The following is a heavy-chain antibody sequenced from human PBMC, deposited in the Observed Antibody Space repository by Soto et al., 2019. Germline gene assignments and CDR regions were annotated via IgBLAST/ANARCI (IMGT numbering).Heavy chain of an antibody. Sequence: EVQLVESGGGLVQPGESLRLSCAASGFTFSNYWMHWVRQAPGKGLVWVSRIDSDGSRITYADFVKGRFTISRDNAKNKGDPHINSLEGEETAVLFRLRTSLGVAVSTPEDFWGQGTLVNVSS. V-gene: IGHV3-74*01. CDR1: GFTFSNYW. CDR3: LRTSLGVAVSTPEDF. J-gene: IGHJ4*02. CDR2: IDSDGSRI. D-gene: IGHD3-16*01.